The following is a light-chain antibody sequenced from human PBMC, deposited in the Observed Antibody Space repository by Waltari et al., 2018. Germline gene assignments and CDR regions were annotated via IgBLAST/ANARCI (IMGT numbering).Light chain of an antibody. CDR1: SSDVGSYNL. Sequence: QSALTQPASVSGSPGQSITISCTGTSSDVGSYNLVSWYQQHPGKAPKLMIYEGSKRPSGVCNRFAGSKYGKTASLTISGLQAEDEADYYCCSYAGSSTPYVFGTGTKVTVL. J-gene: IGLJ1*01. CDR2: EGS. CDR3: CSYAGSSTPYV. V-gene: IGLV2-23*01.